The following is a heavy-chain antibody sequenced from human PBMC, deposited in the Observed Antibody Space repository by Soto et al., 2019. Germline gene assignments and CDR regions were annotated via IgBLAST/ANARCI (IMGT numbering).Heavy chain of an antibody. CDR2: INAGDGNT. J-gene: IGHJ3*02. CDR3: ASSGSCTSPSCYGGFDI. CDR1: GYTFTNYA. Sequence: QVQLVQSGAEVKKPGASVKVSCKTSGYTFTNYAIHWVRQAPGQRLEWMGWINAGDGNTKYSQKFQGRVTITRDTSASTDYMELSSLRSEDAAVYYCASSGSCTSPSCYGGFDIWGQGTMVTVSS. D-gene: IGHD2-2*03. V-gene: IGHV1-3*01.